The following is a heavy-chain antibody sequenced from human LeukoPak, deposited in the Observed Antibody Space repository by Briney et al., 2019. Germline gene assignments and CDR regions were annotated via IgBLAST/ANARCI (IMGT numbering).Heavy chain of an antibody. CDR1: GYSFTSYW. CDR2: SYPGDSDT. Sequence: GESLKISCKGSGYSFTSYWIVWVRQMAGKNLAWRGVSYPGDSDTRYRPSFTGQVTISGDMSITTAYLQWSRLKASDTAMYYCARGGYDSSGYYLAKYYFDYWGQGTLVTVSS. CDR3: ARGGYDSSGYYLAKYYFDY. J-gene: IGHJ4*02. V-gene: IGHV5-51*01. D-gene: IGHD3-22*01.